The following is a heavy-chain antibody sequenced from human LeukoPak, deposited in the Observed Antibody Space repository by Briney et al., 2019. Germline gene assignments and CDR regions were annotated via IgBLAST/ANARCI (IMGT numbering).Heavy chain of an antibody. J-gene: IGHJ6*02. CDR3: ARGFDYDFWSGYYSPYYYYGMDV. CDR2: IYYGGST. CDR1: GGSISSYY. D-gene: IGHD3-3*01. V-gene: IGHV4-59*12. Sequence: PSETLSLTCSVSGGSISSYYWSWIRQPPGKGLEWIGYIYYGGSTNSNPSLKSRVTISVDTSKNQFSLKLSSVTAADTAVYYCARGFDYDFWSGYYSPYYYYGMDVWGQGTTVTVSS.